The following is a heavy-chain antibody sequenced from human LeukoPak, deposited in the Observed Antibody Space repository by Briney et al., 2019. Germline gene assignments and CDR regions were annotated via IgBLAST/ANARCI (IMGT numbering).Heavy chain of an antibody. Sequence: PGGSLRLSCAASGFTFSNYAMSWVRQAPGKGLEGVSAITGGGSGIYFADSMKSRFTISRDNSKNTLYLQIDSLRPEDTAVYYCAKWGDYDVLTGYYVSDYWGQGTLVTVS. D-gene: IGHD3-9*01. V-gene: IGHV3-23*01. J-gene: IGHJ4*02. CDR1: GFTFSNYA. CDR2: ITGGGSGI. CDR3: AKWGDYDVLTGYYVSDY.